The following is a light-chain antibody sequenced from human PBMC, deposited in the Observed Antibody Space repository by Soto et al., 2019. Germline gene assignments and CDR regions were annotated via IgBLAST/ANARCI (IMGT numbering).Light chain of an antibody. Sequence: QAVVTQEPSLTVSPGGTVTLTCGSSTGPVTNGHFPYWFQQKPGQAPRPLIYDTDNKHSWTPARFSASLLGDKAALTLSGXXPEXEXDYYCLLSYTGRLYVFGPGTKVTVL. CDR2: DTD. CDR1: TGPVTNGHF. J-gene: IGLJ1*01. CDR3: LLSYTGRLYV. V-gene: IGLV7-46*01.